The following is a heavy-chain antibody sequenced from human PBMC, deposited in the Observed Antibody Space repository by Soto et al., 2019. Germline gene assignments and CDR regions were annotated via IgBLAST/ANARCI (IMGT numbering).Heavy chain of an antibody. CDR2: ISSSSSYI. CDR1: GFTFSSYS. J-gene: IGHJ4*02. D-gene: IGHD5-12*01. CDR3: ARGGESGYRPVQDYFDY. Sequence: PGGSLRLSCAASGFTFSSYSMNWVRQAPGKGLEWVSSISSSSSYIYYADSVKGRFTISGDNAKNSLYLQMNSLRAEDTAVYYCARGGESGYRPVQDYFDYWGQGTLVTVSS. V-gene: IGHV3-21*01.